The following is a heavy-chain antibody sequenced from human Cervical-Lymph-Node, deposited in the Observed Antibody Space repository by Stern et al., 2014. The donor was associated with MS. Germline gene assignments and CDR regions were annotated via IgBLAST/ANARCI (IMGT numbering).Heavy chain of an antibody. CDR3: ASASSGYYLFDY. D-gene: IGHD3-22*01. CDR2: GGTT. V-gene: IGHV1-46*03. Sequence: QMQLVQSGAAVQKPGAPVKVSCQATEHPRLNSSIHWVRPAQGQAREVMSGGTTRFAQNFQGRVTVTRDTSTSTVYMELSSLTTEDTAVYYCASASSGYYLFDYWGQGTLVTVSS. CDR1: EHPRLNSS. J-gene: IGHJ4*02.